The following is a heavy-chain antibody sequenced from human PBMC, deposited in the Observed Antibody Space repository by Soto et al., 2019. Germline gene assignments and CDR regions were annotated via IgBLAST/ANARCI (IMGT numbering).Heavy chain of an antibody. V-gene: IGHV3-23*01. J-gene: IGHJ4*02. D-gene: IGHD1-26*01. CDR1: GFTFSSYA. CDR2: ISGSGGST. CDR3: AQAPGPPGYSGSYFDY. Sequence: GGSLRLSCAASGFTFSSYAMSWVRQAPGKGLEWVSAISGSGGSTYYAASVKGRFTISRDNSKNTLYLQMNSLRAEDTDVYYCAQAPGPPGYSGSYFDYWGQGTLVTVSS.